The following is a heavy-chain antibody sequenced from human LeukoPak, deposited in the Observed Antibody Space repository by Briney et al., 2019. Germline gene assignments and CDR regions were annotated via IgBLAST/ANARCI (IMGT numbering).Heavy chain of an antibody. Sequence: SPSETLSLTCTVSGGSISSSSYYWGWIRQPPGKGLEWIGEINHSGSTNYNPSLKSRVTISVDTSKKQFSLRLSSVTAADTAVYYCARVPGNGYCSSTSCYGKNWFDPWGQGTLVAVSS. V-gene: IGHV4-39*07. J-gene: IGHJ5*02. CDR3: ARVPGNGYCSSTSCYGKNWFDP. CDR2: INHSGST. D-gene: IGHD2-2*03. CDR1: GGSISSSSYY.